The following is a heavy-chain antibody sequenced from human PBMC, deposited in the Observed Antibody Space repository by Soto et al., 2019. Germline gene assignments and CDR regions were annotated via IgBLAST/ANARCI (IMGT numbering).Heavy chain of an antibody. J-gene: IGHJ6*02. Sequence: SETLSLTCAVYGGPFSGYQWSWIRQAPGKGLEWIGEINHSGSTNYSPSLKSRVTISIDTSKNQFSLMLSSVTAADTAMYYCARYGEVTPRRYGMDVWGQGTTVTVSS. V-gene: IGHV4-34*01. D-gene: IGHD3-16*01. CDR2: INHSGST. CDR1: GGPFSGYQ. CDR3: ARYGEVTPRRYGMDV.